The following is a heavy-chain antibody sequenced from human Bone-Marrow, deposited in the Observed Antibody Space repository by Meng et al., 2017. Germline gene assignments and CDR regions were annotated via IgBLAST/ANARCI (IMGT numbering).Heavy chain of an antibody. CDR1: GGSSSGYY. Sequence: SQTLSLTCAVYGGSSSGYYWSWIRQPPGKGLEWIGEINHSGSTNYNPSLKSRVTISVDTSKNQFSLKLSSVTAADTAVYYCARPDYQLIDYWGQGTLVTVSS. D-gene: IGHD2-2*01. CDR3: ARPDYQLIDY. V-gene: IGHV4-34*01. J-gene: IGHJ4*02. CDR2: INHSGST.